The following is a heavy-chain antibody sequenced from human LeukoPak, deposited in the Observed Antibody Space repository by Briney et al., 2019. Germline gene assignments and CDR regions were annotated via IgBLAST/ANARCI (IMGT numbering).Heavy chain of an antibody. V-gene: IGHV3-11*01. CDR1: GFTFSDYY. CDR2: ISSSGSTI. Sequence: GGSLRLSCAASGFTFSDYYMSWIRQAPGKGLEWVSYISSSGSTIYYADSVKGRFTISRDNAKNSLYLQMNSLRAEGTAVYYCARDFRDSSPGGMDVWGQGTTVTVSS. J-gene: IGHJ6*02. CDR3: ARDFRDSSPGGMDV. D-gene: IGHD6-13*01.